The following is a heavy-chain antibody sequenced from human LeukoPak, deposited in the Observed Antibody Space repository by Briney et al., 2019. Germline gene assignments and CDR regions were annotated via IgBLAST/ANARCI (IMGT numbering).Heavy chain of an antibody. CDR3: ARDSSGSLDY. J-gene: IGHJ4*02. CDR2: FNGRGGYT. CDR1: GFTFNSYV. D-gene: IGHD1-26*01. V-gene: IGHV3-23*01. Sequence: PGGSLRLSCEVSGFTFNSYVMSWVRRAPGKGLEWVSSFNGRGGYTFYADSVKGRFTLSSDNNKNSLYLQMNSLRTEDTALYYCARDSSGSLDYWGQGTLVTVSS.